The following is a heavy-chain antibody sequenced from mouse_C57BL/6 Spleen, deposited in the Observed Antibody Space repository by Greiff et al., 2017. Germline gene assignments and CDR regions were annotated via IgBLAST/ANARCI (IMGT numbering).Heavy chain of an antibody. CDR2: ISDGGSYT. J-gene: IGHJ2*01. CDR1: GFTFSSYA. Sequence: EVHLVESGGGLVKPGGSLKLSCAASGFTFSSYAMSWVRQTPEKRLEWVATISDGGSYTYYPDNVKGRFTISRDNAKNNLYLQMSHLKSEETAMYYCARDGEPGKGEYFDYWGQGTTLTVSS. D-gene: IGHD4-1*01. V-gene: IGHV5-4*01. CDR3: ARDGEPGKGEYFDY.